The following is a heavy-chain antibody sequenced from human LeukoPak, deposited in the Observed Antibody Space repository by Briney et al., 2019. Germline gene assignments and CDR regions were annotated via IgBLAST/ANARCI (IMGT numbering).Heavy chain of an antibody. D-gene: IGHD3-22*01. J-gene: IGHJ3*02. V-gene: IGHV3-66*01. Sequence: AGGSLRLSCAASGLTVSSNYMSWVRQAPGKGLEWVSVIYSGGSTYYADSVKGRFTISRDNSKNTLYLQMNSLRAEDTAVYYCAREEGYYYDSSGYYGAFDIWGQGTMVTVSS. CDR3: AREEGYYYDSSGYYGAFDI. CDR2: IYSGGST. CDR1: GLTVSSNY.